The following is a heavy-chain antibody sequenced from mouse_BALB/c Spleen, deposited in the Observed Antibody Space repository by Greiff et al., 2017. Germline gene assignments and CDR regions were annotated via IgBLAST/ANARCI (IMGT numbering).Heavy chain of an antibody. CDR3: AREFGNPFAY. Sequence: EVQLVESGGGLVQPGGSLKLSCAASGFTFSSYGMSWVRQTPDKRLELVATINSNGGSTYYPDSVKGRFTISRDNAKNTLYLQMSSLKSEDTAMYYCAREFGNPFAYWGQGTLVTVSA. V-gene: IGHV5-6-3*01. CDR2: INSNGGST. D-gene: IGHD2-1*01. CDR1: GFTFSSYG. J-gene: IGHJ3*01.